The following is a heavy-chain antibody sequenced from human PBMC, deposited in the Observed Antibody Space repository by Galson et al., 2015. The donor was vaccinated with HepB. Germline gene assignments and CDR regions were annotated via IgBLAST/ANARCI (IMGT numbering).Heavy chain of an antibody. J-gene: IGHJ4*02. V-gene: IGHV3-23*01. D-gene: IGHD4/OR15-4a*01. CDR1: GFTFSNFA. CDR3: ATKYDYGDIDY. CDR2: ISSNGDIT. Sequence: SLRLSCAASGFTFSNFAMNWVRQAPGKGLECVSVISSNGDITYYADSVQGRFIISRDNSRNTLYLQMNSLRADDTAVYYCATKYDYGDIDYWGQGTLVTVSS.